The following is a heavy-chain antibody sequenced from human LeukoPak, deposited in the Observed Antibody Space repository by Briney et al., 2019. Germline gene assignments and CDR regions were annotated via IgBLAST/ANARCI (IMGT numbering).Heavy chain of an antibody. CDR2: INSDGSST. Sequence: GSLRLSCVASGFTFSSYWMHWVRQAPGKGLVWVSRINSDGSSTSYADSVKGRFTISRDNAKNTLYLQMNSLRAEDTAVYYCAARRYSSGWLVFDYWGQGTLVTVSS. V-gene: IGHV3-74*01. J-gene: IGHJ4*02. CDR3: AARRYSSGWLVFDY. CDR1: GFTFSSYW. D-gene: IGHD6-19*01.